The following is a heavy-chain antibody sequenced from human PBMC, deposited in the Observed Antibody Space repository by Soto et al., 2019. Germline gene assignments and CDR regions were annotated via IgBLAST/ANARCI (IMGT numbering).Heavy chain of an antibody. Sequence: SETLSLTCAVYGGSFSGYYWSWIRQPPGKGLEWIGEINHSGSTNYNPSLKSRVTISVDTSKNQFSLKLSSVTAADTAVYYCARGRFWSGYPNLKRYYYYGMDVWGQGTTVTVSS. D-gene: IGHD3-3*01. CDR2: INHSGST. CDR3: ARGRFWSGYPNLKRYYYYGMDV. V-gene: IGHV4-34*01. J-gene: IGHJ6*02. CDR1: GGSFSGYY.